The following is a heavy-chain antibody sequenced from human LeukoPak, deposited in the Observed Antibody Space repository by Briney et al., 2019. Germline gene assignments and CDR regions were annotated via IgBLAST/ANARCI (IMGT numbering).Heavy chain of an antibody. D-gene: IGHD2-2*01. V-gene: IGHV1-2*02. CDR2: INPRSGAT. CDR3: AREEVGYCGSTSCYGAWFDP. Sequence: VASVKVSCKSSRYTFTDYYIHWVRQAPGQGLEWMGWINPRSGATNYAQKFQGRVTMTRDTSIGTAYMELSYLRSDDTAVYYCAREEVGYCGSTSCYGAWFDPWGQGTLVSVSS. J-gene: IGHJ5*02. CDR1: RYTFTDYY.